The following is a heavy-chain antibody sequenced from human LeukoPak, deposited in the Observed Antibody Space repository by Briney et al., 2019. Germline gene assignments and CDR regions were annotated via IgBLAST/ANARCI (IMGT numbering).Heavy chain of an antibody. Sequence: GGSLRLSCEASGFTFSSYAMSWVRQDPGKGLEWVSAISGSGGSTYYADSVKGRFTISRDNSENTLYLQMNSLRAEDTAVYYCSKSRWNRNNYSYYYGMDVWGQATTVTVSS. J-gene: IGHJ6*02. CDR3: SKSRWNRNNYSYYYGMDV. CDR1: GFTFSSYA. V-gene: IGHV3-23*01. CDR2: ISGSGGST. D-gene: IGHD1/OR15-1a*01.